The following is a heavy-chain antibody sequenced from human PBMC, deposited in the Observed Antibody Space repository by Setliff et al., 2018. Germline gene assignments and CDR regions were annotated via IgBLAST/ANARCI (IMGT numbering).Heavy chain of an antibody. D-gene: IGHD4-4*01. Sequence: PSETLSLTCTVSGGSISSYYWSWIRQPAGKGLEWIGRIYTSGSTNYNPSLKSRVTMSVDTSKNQFSLKLSSVTAADTAVYYCARVSTVTTWPYYYCMDVWGKGTTVTVS. V-gene: IGHV4-4*07. CDR2: IYTSGST. J-gene: IGHJ6*03. CDR1: GGSISSYY. CDR3: ARVSTVTTWPYYYCMDV.